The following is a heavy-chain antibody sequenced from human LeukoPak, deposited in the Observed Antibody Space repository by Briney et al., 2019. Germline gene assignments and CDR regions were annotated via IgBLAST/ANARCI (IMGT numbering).Heavy chain of an antibody. D-gene: IGHD1-26*01. CDR2: ITNSGSTI. Sequence: PGGSLRLSCAASGFTYSEYYMSWIRQAPGKGLEWVSYITNSGSTIYYADSVKGRFTISRDNAKNSLYLQMNSLRAEDTAVYYCARDEREWELQIDYWGQGTLVTVSS. CDR3: ARDEREWELQIDY. V-gene: IGHV3-11*04. J-gene: IGHJ4*02. CDR1: GFTYSEYY.